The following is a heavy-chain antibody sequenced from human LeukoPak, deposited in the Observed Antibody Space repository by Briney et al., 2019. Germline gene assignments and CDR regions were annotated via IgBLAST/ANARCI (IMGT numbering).Heavy chain of an antibody. CDR2: ISGSGGST. J-gene: IGHJ6*02. CDR1: GFTFSSYA. Sequence: PGGSLRLSCAASGFTFSSYAMSWVRQAPGKGLEWVSAISGSGGSTYYADSVKGRFTISRDNSKNTLYLQMNSLRADDTAVYFCARDYGGNSYGLDVWGQGTTVTVSS. CDR3: ARDYGGNSYGLDV. D-gene: IGHD4-23*01. V-gene: IGHV3-23*01.